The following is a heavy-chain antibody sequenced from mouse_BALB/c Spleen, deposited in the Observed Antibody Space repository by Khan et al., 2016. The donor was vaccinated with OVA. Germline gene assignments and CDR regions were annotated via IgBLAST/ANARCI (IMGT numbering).Heavy chain of an antibody. D-gene: IGHD2-10*02. Sequence: EVELVESGGGLVQPKGSLKLSCAASGFTFNTYAMNWVRQAPGKGLEWVARIRSKSNNYATYYADSVKDRFIISRDDSQSMLYLQMNNLKTEDTAMYYCVRPYGNYCYYAMDYWGHGTSVTVSS. CDR2: IRSKSNNYAT. J-gene: IGHJ4*01. CDR1: GFTFNTYA. V-gene: IGHV10-1*02. CDR3: VRPYGNYCYYAMDY.